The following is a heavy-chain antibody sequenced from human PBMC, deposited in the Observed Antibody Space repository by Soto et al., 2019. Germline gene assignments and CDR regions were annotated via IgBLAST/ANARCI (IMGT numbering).Heavy chain of an antibody. CDR3: ARGVKGPIVATISAYYYGMDV. V-gene: IGHV1-69*13. J-gene: IGHJ6*02. Sequence: ASVKVSCKASGGTFSSYAISWVRQAPGQGLEWMGGIIPIFGTANYAQKFQGRVTITADESTSTAYMELSSLRSEDTAVYYCARGVKGPIVATISAYYYGMDVWGQGTTVTVSS. CDR1: GGTFSSYA. CDR2: IIPIFGTA. D-gene: IGHD5-12*01.